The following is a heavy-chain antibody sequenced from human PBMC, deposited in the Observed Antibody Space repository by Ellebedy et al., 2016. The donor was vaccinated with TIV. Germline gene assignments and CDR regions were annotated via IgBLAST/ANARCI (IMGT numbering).Heavy chain of an antibody. Sequence: MPSETLSLTCTVPGVSISTINWWSWVRQSPGRGLEWLGEVYHSVTTNDNPSLKSRVNMSVDESKNQFSLWLSSVTAADTAVYYCARATGDYRYVGGYYFDFWGQGILVTVSS. CDR2: VYHSVTT. D-gene: IGHD3-16*02. CDR3: ARATGDYRYVGGYYFDF. CDR1: GVSISTINW. J-gene: IGHJ4*02. V-gene: IGHV4-4*02.